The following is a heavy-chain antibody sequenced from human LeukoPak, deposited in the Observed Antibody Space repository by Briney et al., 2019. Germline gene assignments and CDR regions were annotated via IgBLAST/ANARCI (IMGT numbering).Heavy chain of an antibody. CDR3: AREKNSYGYIHYFDY. CDR1: GYTFTSYG. J-gene: IGHJ4*02. CDR2: ISAYNGNT. V-gene: IGHV1-18*04. Sequence: GASVKASCKASGYTFTSYGISWVRQAPGQGLEWMGWISAYNGNTSYAQKLQGRVTMTTDTSTSTAYMELRSLRSDDTAVYYCAREKNSYGYIHYFDYWGQGTLVTVSS. D-gene: IGHD5-18*01.